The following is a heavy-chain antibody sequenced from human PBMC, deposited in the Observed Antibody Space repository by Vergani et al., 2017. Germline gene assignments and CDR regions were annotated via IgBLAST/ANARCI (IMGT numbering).Heavy chain of an antibody. Sequence: EVQLLESGGGLVQPGGSLRLSCAASGFTFSSYAMNWVRQAPGKGLEWVSAISGSGGSTYYADSVKGRFTISRDNSKNTLYLQMNSLRAEDTAVYYCAKDRRGYCSSTSCYTAKYFQHWGQGTLVTVSS. V-gene: IGHV3-23*01. CDR3: AKDRRGYCSSTSCYTAKYFQH. J-gene: IGHJ1*01. CDR2: ISGSGGST. CDR1: GFTFSSYA. D-gene: IGHD2-2*02.